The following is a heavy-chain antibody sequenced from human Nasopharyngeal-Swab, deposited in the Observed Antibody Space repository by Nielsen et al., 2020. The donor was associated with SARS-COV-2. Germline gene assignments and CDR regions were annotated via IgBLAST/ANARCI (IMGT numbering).Heavy chain of an antibody. V-gene: IGHV3-21*01. CDR3: ARDPGRWVRGVYY. J-gene: IGHJ4*02. Sequence: LSLTCAASGFTLSSYSMNWVRQAPGKGLEWVSSISSSSSYIYYADSVKGRFTISRDNAKNSLYLQMNSLRAEDTAVYYCARDPGRWVRGVYYWGQGTLVTVSS. D-gene: IGHD3-10*01. CDR1: GFTLSSYS. CDR2: ISSSSSYI.